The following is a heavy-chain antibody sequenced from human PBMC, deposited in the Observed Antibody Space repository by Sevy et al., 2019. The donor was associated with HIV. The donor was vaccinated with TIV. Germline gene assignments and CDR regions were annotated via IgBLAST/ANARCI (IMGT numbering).Heavy chain of an antibody. CDR2: ISYDGSNK. V-gene: IGHV3-30-3*01. CDR3: AREYCSGGSCYFKGYYYYYMDV. J-gene: IGHJ6*03. D-gene: IGHD2-15*01. CDR1: GFTFSSYA. Sequence: GGSLRLSCAASGFTFSSYAMHWVRQAPGKGLEWVAVISYDGSNKYYADSVKGRFTISRDNSKNTLYLQMNSLRAEDTAVYYCAREYCSGGSCYFKGYYYYYMDVWGKETTVTVSS.